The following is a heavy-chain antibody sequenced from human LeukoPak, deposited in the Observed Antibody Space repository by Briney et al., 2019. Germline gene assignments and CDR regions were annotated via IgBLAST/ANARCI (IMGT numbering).Heavy chain of an antibody. V-gene: IGHV5-51*01. J-gene: IGHJ4*02. D-gene: IGHD6-6*01. CDR3: ARRMWYSSSWRGFDY. CDR2: IYPGDSNT. Sequence: GESLKISCNGSGYXFTSYWISWVRQMPGKGLEWMGIIYPGDSNTRYSPSFQGQVTISADKSISTAYLQWSRLRASDTAMYCCARRMWYSSSWRGFDYWGQGTLVTVSS. CDR1: GYXFTSYW.